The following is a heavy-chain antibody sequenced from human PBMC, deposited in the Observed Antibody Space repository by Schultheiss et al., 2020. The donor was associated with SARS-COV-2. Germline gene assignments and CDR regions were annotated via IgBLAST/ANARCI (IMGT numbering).Heavy chain of an antibody. CDR1: GFTFSSYE. CDR3: ARFKTYSGAWPAGFDC. J-gene: IGHJ4*02. D-gene: IGHD6-19*01. Sequence: GGSLRLSCAASGFTFSSYEMNWVRQAPGKGLEWVANIKQDGSEKYYVDSVKGRFTISRDNAKNSLYLQMDSLRAEDTAVYYCARFKTYSGAWPAGFDCWGQGTLVTVSS. CDR2: IKQDGSEK. V-gene: IGHV3-7*03.